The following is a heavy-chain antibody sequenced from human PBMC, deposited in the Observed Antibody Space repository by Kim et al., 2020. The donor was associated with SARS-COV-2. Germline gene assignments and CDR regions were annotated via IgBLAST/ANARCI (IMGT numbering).Heavy chain of an antibody. CDR1: GFSFSMYC. Sequence: GGSLRLSCAASGFSFSMYCKCWVCLAPAKGPGVVATIRQDGTDSFYLDSLQDRFTISRDNAKNSLYLVMKNLRAEVTALYYCAACNCGLCYPQDDGFDI. CDR3: AACNCGLCYPQDDGFDI. D-gene: IGHD2-15*01. CDR2: IRQDGTDS. V-gene: IGHV3-7*01. J-gene: IGHJ3*02.